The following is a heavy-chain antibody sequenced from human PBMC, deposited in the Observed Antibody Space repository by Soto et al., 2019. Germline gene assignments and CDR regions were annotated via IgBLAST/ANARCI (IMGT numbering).Heavy chain of an antibody. CDR1: GFTFSSYW. CDR3: ARGPDLLRFLEWLLYGPFDY. Sequence: EVQLVESGGGLVQPGGSLRLSCAASGFTFSSYWMSWVRQAPGKGLEWVANIKQDGSEKYYVDSVKGRFTISRDNAKNSLYLQMNSLRAEDTAVYYCARGPDLLRFLEWLLYGPFDYWGQGTLVTVSS. V-gene: IGHV3-7*01. CDR2: IKQDGSEK. J-gene: IGHJ4*02. D-gene: IGHD3-3*01.